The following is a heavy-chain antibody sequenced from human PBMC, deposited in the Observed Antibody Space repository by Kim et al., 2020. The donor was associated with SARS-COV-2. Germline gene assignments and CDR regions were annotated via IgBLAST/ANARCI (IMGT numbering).Heavy chain of an antibody. Sequence: SETLSLTCTVSGGSISSSSYYWGWIRQPPGKGLEWIGSIYYSGSTYYNPSLKSRVTISVDTSKNQFSLKLSSVTAADTAVYYCARPNGGWSLGAFDIWGQGTMVTVSS. J-gene: IGHJ3*02. V-gene: IGHV4-39*01. CDR2: IYYSGST. CDR3: ARPNGGWSLGAFDI. D-gene: IGHD6-19*01. CDR1: GGSISSSSYY.